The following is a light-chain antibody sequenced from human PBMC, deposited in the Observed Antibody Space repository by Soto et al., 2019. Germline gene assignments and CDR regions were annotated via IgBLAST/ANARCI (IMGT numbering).Light chain of an antibody. Sequence: DIQLTQSPSSLSASLGDSVSISCRASQNIDNHLHWYRQKSGKAPEVLIYAASTLRDGVSSRFSGSGYGTEFTLTINNLQPEDFATYYCQQSSSSPPITFGQGTRPDI. V-gene: IGKV1-39*01. CDR2: AAS. CDR1: QNIDNH. J-gene: IGKJ5*01. CDR3: QQSSSSPPIT.